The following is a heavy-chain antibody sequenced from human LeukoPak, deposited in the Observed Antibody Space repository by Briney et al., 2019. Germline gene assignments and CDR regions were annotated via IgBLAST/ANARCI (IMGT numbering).Heavy chain of an antibody. J-gene: IGHJ6*02. D-gene: IGHD3-3*01. CDR1: GFTVSTNC. CDR3: ARGSVGMDV. V-gene: IGHV3-53*01. Sequence: PGGSLRLSCAASGFTVSTNCMTWVRQAPGKGLEWVSTIYSGGTTYYADSVMGRFTISRHNSRNTLYLQMNSLRAEDTAVYYCARGSVGMDVWGQGTTVTVSS. CDR2: IYSGGTT.